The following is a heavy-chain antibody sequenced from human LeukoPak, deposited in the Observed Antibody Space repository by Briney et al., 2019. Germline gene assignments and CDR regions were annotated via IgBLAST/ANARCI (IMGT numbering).Heavy chain of an antibody. V-gene: IGHV3-49*04. Sequence: GGSLRLSCTTCGFGFGDYAMSWVRQAPGKGLEWIGFIRNEAYGETTEYAASVKGRFTIYRDNGKNSLTLQLNSVRAEDTAVYHCARDFSAFDIWGQGTMVTVSS. J-gene: IGHJ3*02. CDR1: GFGFGDYA. D-gene: IGHD3-3*01. CDR3: ARDFSAFDI. CDR2: IRNEAYGETT.